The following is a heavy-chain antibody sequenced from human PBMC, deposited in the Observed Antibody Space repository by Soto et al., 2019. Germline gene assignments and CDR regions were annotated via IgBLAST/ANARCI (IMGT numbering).Heavy chain of an antibody. D-gene: IGHD2-21*02. CDR3: AKEGYGDESYFDY. CDR2: ISWNSGSI. V-gene: IGHV3-9*01. Sequence: GGSLRLSCAASGFTFDDYAMHWVRQAPGKGLEWVSGISWNSGSIGYADSVKGRFTISRDNAKNSLYLQMNSLRAEDTALYYCAKEGYGDESYFDYWGQGTLVTVSS. CDR1: GFTFDDYA. J-gene: IGHJ4*02.